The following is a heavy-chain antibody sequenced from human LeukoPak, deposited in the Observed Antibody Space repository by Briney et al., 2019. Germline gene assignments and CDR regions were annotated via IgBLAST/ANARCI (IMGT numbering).Heavy chain of an antibody. V-gene: IGHV4-38-2*02. CDR3: ARVRLTMIVVVDY. Sequence: SETLSLTCTVSGYSLSSGYYWGWIRQPPGKGLEWIGSIYHSGSTYYNPSLKSRVTISVDTSKNQFSLKLSSVTAADTAVYYCARVRLTMIVVVDYWGQGTLVTVSS. CDR2: IYHSGST. J-gene: IGHJ4*02. D-gene: IGHD3-22*01. CDR1: GYSLSSGYY.